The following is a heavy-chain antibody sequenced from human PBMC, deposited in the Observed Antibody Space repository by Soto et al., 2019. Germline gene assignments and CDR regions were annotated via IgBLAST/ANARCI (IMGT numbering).Heavy chain of an antibody. CDR1: GFTFSSYA. J-gene: IGHJ4*02. CDR2: ISYDGSNK. D-gene: IGHD2-21*01. Sequence: QVQLVESGGGVVQPGRSLRLSCAASGFTFSSYAMHWVRQAPGKGLEWVAVISYDGSNKYYADSVKGRFTISRDNSKNTRYLQMNSLRAEDTALYYCASSCRDGYNYLGYWVQGTLVTVST. V-gene: IGHV3-30-3*01. CDR3: ASSCRDGYNYLGY.